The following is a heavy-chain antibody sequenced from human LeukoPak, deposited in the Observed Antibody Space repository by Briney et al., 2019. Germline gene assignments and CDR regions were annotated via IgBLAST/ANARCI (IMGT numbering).Heavy chain of an antibody. D-gene: IGHD4-17*01. J-gene: IGHJ3*02. Sequence: SETLSLTCAVSTDSFSSHYWTWIRQPPGKGLEWIGYISYIGSTNYNPSLKSRVTISIDTSKDQFSLKLSSVTAADTAVYYCARDLVTVTKGFDIWGQGTMVSVSS. V-gene: IGHV4-59*11. CDR3: ARDLVTVTKGFDI. CDR2: ISYIGST. CDR1: TDSFSSHY.